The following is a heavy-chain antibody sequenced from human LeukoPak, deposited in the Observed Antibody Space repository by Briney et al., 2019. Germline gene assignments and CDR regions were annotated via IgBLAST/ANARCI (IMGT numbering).Heavy chain of an antibody. Sequence: SETLSLTCAVYGGSFSGYYWSWIRQPPGKVLEWIGEINHSGSTNYNPSLKSRVTISVDTSKNQFSLKLSSVTAADTAVYYCARVGALLPFDYWGQGILVTVSS. J-gene: IGHJ4*02. CDR3: ARVGALLPFDY. D-gene: IGHD4/OR15-4a*01. CDR2: INHSGST. V-gene: IGHV4-34*01. CDR1: GGSFSGYY.